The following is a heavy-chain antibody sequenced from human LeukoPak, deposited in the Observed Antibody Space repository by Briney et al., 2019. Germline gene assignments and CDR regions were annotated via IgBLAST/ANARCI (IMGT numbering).Heavy chain of an antibody. V-gene: IGHV4-4*07. D-gene: IGHD2-15*01. J-gene: IGHJ6*03. Sequence: SETLSLTCTVSGGSISSYYWSWTRQPAGKGLEWIGRIYASGSTNYNPSLKSRVTMSVDTSKNLFSLKLTSVTAADTALYYCARDGGYCSGVTCYNHYYYMDVWGKGTTVTISS. CDR1: GGSISSYY. CDR2: IYASGST. CDR3: ARDGGYCSGVTCYNHYYYMDV.